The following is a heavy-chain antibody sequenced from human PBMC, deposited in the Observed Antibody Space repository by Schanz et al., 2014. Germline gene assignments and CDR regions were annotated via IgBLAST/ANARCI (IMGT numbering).Heavy chain of an antibody. CDR2: IKSDGSST. Sequence: EVQLVESGGGLVQPGGSLRLSCAASGFTFENYALTWVRQVPGKGLEWVSRIKSDGSSTSYADSVKGRFTISRDNSKNTLYLQMDSLRAEDTAVYFCAKKVPAYNPFDSWGQGTLVTVSS. V-gene: IGHV3-74*02. J-gene: IGHJ4*02. CDR3: AKKVPAYNPFDS. D-gene: IGHD1-1*01. CDR1: GFTFENYA.